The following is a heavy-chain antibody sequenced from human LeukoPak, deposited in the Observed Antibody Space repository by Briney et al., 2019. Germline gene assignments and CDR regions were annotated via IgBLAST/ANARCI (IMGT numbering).Heavy chain of an antibody. D-gene: IGHD5-24*01. CDR1: GFTFSSSW. CDR3: AAAGGGYNAKPVGY. CDR2: IKKDGSGT. V-gene: IGHV3-7*03. Sequence: GGSLRLSCAASGFTFSSSWMSWVRQAPGKGLEWVANIKKDGSGTYYADSVKGRFTISRDNAKNSLYLQMNSLRAEDTAVYYCAAAGGGYNAKPVGYWGQGTLVTVSS. J-gene: IGHJ4*02.